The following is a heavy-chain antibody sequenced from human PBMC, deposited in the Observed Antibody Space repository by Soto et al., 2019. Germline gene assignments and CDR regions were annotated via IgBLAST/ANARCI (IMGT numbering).Heavy chain of an antibody. CDR2: IWYDGNNE. CDR3: ARVGGSNHYYMDV. D-gene: IGHD3-16*01. J-gene: IGHJ6*03. CDR1: GFTFSNSG. V-gene: IGHV3-33*01. Sequence: QVQLVESGGGVVQPGRSLRLSCAASGFTFSNSGMHWVRQAPGKGLEWVAVIWYDGNNEYYGDSVKDRFTIYRDNSKDTLYLQMYSLRAEDRAVYYCARVGGSNHYYMDVWGKGTTVTVSS.